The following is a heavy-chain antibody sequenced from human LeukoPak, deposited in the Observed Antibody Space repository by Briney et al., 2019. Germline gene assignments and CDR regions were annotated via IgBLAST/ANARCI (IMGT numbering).Heavy chain of an antibody. D-gene: IGHD3-10*01. CDR3: ARSPTRGAFDI. J-gene: IGHJ3*02. CDR1: GGSISSYY. CDR2: IYYSGST. V-gene: IGHV4-59*12. Sequence: SETLSLTCTVSGGSISSYYWSWIRQPPGKGLEWIGYIYYSGSTNYNPSLKSRVTISVDKSKNQFSLKLSSVTAADAAVYYCARSPTRGAFDIWGQGTMVTVSS.